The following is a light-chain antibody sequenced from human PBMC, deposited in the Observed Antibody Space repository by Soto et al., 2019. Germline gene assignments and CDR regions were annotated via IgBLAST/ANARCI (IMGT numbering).Light chain of an antibody. V-gene: IGLV2-23*01. CDR3: CSYAGSSTYV. CDR1: SSDVGSYNL. CDR2: EGS. Sequence: QSALTQPASVSGSPGQSITISCTGTSSDVGSYNLVSWYQHHPGKAPKLMIYEGSKRPSGVSNRFSGSKSRNTASLTISGLQAEDEADYYCCSYAGSSTYVFGGGTKLTVL. J-gene: IGLJ2*01.